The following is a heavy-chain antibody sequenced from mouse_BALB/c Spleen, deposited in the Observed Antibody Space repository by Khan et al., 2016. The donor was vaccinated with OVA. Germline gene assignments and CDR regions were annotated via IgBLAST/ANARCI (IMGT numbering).Heavy chain of an antibody. J-gene: IGHJ3*01. CDR2: VNPNTGGS. D-gene: IGHD2-14*01. V-gene: IGHV1-26*01. CDR1: GYSFTLYY. Sequence: EVELVESGPDLVKPGASVKISCKASGYSFTLYYMTWVKQSHGKSLEWIGRVNPNTGGSDYNQEFKGKAILTVDKSSNTAYMELHSLTSEDSAVYYCARGYDFFAYWGQGTLFTVSA. CDR3: ARGYDFFAY.